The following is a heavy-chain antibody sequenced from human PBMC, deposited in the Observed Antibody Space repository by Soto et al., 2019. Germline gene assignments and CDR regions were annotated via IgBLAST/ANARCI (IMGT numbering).Heavy chain of an antibody. CDR3: VRETGFTTTSDAFNI. V-gene: IGHV3-13*01. CDR2: IGTGGDT. CDR1: GFTFSGSD. D-gene: IGHD1-1*01. J-gene: IGHJ3*02. Sequence: ESGGGLVQPGGSLRLSCAASGFTFSGSDMNWVRHTRGKGLEWVSGIGTGGDTYYADSVRGRFTISREDAKGSLYLQMNSLRVEDTAVYYCVRETGFTTTSDAFNIWCQGTMVTVSS.